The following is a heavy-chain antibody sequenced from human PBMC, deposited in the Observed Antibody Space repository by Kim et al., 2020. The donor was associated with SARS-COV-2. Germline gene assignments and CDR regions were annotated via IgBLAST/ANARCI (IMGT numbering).Heavy chain of an antibody. V-gene: IGHV3-43*01. CDR2: ISWDGGST. Sequence: GGSLRLSCAASGFTFDDYTMHWVRQAPGKGLEWVSLISWDGGSTYYADSVKGRFTISRDNSKNSLYLQMNSLRTEDTALYYCAKWGDYGEVFQHWGQGTLVTVSS. J-gene: IGHJ1*01. CDR3: AKWGDYGEVFQH. CDR1: GFTFDDYT. D-gene: IGHD4-17*01.